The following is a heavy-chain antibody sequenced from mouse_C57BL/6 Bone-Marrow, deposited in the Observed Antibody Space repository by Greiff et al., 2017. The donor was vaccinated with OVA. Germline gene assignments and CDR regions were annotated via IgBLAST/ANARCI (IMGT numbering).Heavy chain of an antibody. D-gene: IGHD2-4*01. CDR2: ISSGSSTI. CDR1: GFTFSDYG. J-gene: IGHJ3*01. CDR3: ARLGDYDPWFAY. Sequence: EVKLMESGGGLVKPGGSLKLSCAASGFTFSDYGMHWVRQAPEKGLEWVAYISSGSSTIYYADTVKGRFTISRDNAKNTLFLQMTSLRSEDTAMYYCARLGDYDPWFAYWGQGTLVTVSA. V-gene: IGHV5-17*01.